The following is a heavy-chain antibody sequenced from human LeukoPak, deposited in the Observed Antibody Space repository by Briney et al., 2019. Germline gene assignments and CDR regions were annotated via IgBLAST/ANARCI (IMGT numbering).Heavy chain of an antibody. CDR3: AREDGDAFDI. CDR1: VFTFSSYE. V-gene: IGHV3-48*03. D-gene: IGHD5-24*01. J-gene: IGHJ3*02. CDR2: IGSSGGSR. Sequence: GGSLRLSCAASVFTFSSYEMDWVRRAPGKGLEWVSYIGSSGGSRYYADSVQGRFTSSRDKANNSLYLQMNSLRVEDTAVYYCAREDGDAFDIWGQGTMVSVSS.